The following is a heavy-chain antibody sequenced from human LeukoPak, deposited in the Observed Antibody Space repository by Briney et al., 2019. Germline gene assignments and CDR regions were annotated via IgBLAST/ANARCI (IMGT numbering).Heavy chain of an antibody. CDR2: IGVSSSLV. J-gene: IGHJ4*02. CDR1: GFTFSSYS. D-gene: IGHD2-8*02. V-gene: IGHV3-48*01. Sequence: GGSLRLSWVASGFTFSSYSLNWVGQAPGKGLEWVSYIGVSSSLVRYADSVKGRFTISRDNAKNSLYLQMDSLRAEDTAMYYCARDHWSPPSYWGQGTLVTVSS. CDR3: ARDHWSPPSY.